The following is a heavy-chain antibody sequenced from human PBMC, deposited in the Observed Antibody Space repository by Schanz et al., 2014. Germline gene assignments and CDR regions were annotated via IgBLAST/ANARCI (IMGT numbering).Heavy chain of an antibody. CDR3: ARDQSPYTNSSDVRYFDY. CDR1: GGTFNSYT. CDR2: ISPYTGNT. V-gene: IGHV1-18*01. D-gene: IGHD6-6*01. Sequence: QVQLVQSGAEVKKPGSSMKVSCKASGGTFNSYTINWVRQAPGQGLEWMGWISPYTGNTHYFDKMEGRVTMTTDTSTSTAYMELRSLRSDDTAMYYCARDQSPYTNSSDVRYFDYWGQGSLVTVSS. J-gene: IGHJ4*02.